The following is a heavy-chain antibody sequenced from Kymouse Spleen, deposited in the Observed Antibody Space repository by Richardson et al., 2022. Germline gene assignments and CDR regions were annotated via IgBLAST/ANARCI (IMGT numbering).Heavy chain of an antibody. V-gene: IGHV3-20*d01. CDR3: ARDLLTGTRVFYYYYGMDV. D-gene: IGHD1-7*01. CDR1: GFTFDDYG. Sequence: EVQLVESGGGVVRPGGSLRLSCAASGFTFDDYGMSWVRQAPGKGLEWVSGINWNGGSTGYADSVKGRFTISRDNAKNSLYLQMNSLRAEDTALYYCARDLLTGTRVFYYYYGMDVWGQGTTVTVSS. J-gene: IGHJ6*02. CDR2: INWNGGST.